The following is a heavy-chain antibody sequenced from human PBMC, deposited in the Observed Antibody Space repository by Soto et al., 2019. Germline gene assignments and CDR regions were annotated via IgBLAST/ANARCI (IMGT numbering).Heavy chain of an antibody. Sequence: QVQLVESGGGVVQPGRSLRLSCAASGFTFSSYGMHWVRQAPGKGLEWVAVISYDGSNKYYADSVKGRFTISRDNSKNTLYLQMNSLRAEDTAVYYCAKVRLVWNYGADAFDIWGQGTMVTVSS. J-gene: IGHJ3*02. CDR3: AKVRLVWNYGADAFDI. CDR2: ISYDGSNK. D-gene: IGHD1-7*01. CDR1: GFTFSSYG. V-gene: IGHV3-30*18.